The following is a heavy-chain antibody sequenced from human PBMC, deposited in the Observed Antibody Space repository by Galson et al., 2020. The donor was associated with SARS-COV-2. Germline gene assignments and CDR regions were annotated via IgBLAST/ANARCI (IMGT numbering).Heavy chain of an antibody. V-gene: IGHV3-33*08. D-gene: IGHD3-22*01. CDR2: IWYDGTNK. CDR1: GFMFSRHG. J-gene: IGHJ3*01. Sequence: VGSLRLSCAASGFMFSRHGMHWVRQAPGKGLEWVAVIWYDGTNKEYVDSVKGRFTISRDNSNEMLYLQMNSLRAEDTAVYYCARERKNSGNYHDTFDVWGQGTVVTVSS. CDR3: ARERKNSGNYHDTFDV.